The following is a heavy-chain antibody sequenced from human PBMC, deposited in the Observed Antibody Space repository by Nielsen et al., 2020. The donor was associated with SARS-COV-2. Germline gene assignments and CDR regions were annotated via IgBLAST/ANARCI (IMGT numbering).Heavy chain of an antibody. Sequence: WIRQPPGKGLEWIGEIDHSGSTSYNPSLKSRVTMSVDTSKNQFSLTLNSVTAADTAVYSCARGKRSYSGSFLNYYYYYYMDVWGKGTTVTVSS. J-gene: IGHJ6*03. D-gene: IGHD1-14*01. CDR2: IDHSGST. CDR3: ARGKRSYSGSFLNYYYYYYMDV. V-gene: IGHV4-34*01.